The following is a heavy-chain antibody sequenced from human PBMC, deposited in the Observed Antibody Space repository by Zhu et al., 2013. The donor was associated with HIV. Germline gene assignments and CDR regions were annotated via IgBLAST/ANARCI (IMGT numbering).Heavy chain of an antibody. V-gene: IGHV4-38-2*01. CDR2: IYHSGST. CDR1: GYSISSGYY. J-gene: IGHJ4*02. Sequence: QVQLQESGPGLVKPSETLSLTCAVSGYSISSGYYWGWIRQPPGKGLEWIGSIYHSGSTNYNPSLKSRVTISVDTSKNQFSLKLSSVTAADTAVYYCARGSRLLDYWGQGTLVTVSS. D-gene: IGHD5-12*01. CDR3: ARGSRLLDY.